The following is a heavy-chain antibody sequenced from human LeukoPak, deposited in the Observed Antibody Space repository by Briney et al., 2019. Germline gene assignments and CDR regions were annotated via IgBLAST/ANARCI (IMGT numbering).Heavy chain of an antibody. V-gene: IGHV3-7*01. CDR2: IKHDGSEK. J-gene: IGHJ5*02. CDR3: VRVGDDYVFDP. Sequence: GGSLRLSCAASGFTFSSYWMSWVRQAPGKGLEWVANIKHDGSEKKFVDSVKGRFTISRDNAKNSLYLQMNSLRAEDTAVYYCVRVGDDYVFDPWGQGTLVTVSS. D-gene: IGHD5-24*01. CDR1: GFTFSSYW.